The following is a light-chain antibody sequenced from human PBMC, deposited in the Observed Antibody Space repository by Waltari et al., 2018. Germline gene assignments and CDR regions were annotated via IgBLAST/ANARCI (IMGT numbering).Light chain of an antibody. CDR1: PGVLYSSNNKNY. Sequence: DIVMTQSPASLAVSLGERAPLNCKPSPGVLYSSNNKNYLAWYQQKPGQPPKLLIYWASTRESGVPDRFSGSGSGTDFTLTISSLQAEDVAVYYCQQYYSTLTWTFGQGTKVEIK. V-gene: IGKV4-1*01. CDR3: QQYYSTLTWT. CDR2: WAS. J-gene: IGKJ1*01.